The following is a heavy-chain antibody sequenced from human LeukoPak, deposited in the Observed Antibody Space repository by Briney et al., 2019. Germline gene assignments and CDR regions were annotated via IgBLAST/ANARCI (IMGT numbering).Heavy chain of an antibody. D-gene: IGHD7-27*01. J-gene: IGHJ6*02. V-gene: IGHV3-30-3*01. Sequence: GGSLRLSSAASGFTFSSYAMHWVRQAPGKGLEWVAVISYDGSNKYYADSVKGRFTISRDNSKNTLYLQMNSLRAEDTAVYYCARGGHWAKDYYYGMDVWGQGTTVTVSS. CDR3: ARGGHWAKDYYYGMDV. CDR1: GFTFSSYA. CDR2: ISYDGSNK.